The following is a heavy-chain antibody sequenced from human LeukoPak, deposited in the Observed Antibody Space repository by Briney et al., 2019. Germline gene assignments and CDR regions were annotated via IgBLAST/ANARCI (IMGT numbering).Heavy chain of an antibody. Sequence: GGSLRLSCAASGFTFSSYWMSWVRQAPGKGLEWVANIKQDGSERYYVDSLKGQFTISRDNAKNSSYLQMNSLRAEDTAVYYCAGGLGSSSWYGSDAFDIWGQGTMVTVSS. V-gene: IGHV3-7*01. CDR3: AGGLGSSSWYGSDAFDI. CDR1: GFTFSSYW. J-gene: IGHJ3*02. CDR2: IKQDGSER. D-gene: IGHD6-13*01.